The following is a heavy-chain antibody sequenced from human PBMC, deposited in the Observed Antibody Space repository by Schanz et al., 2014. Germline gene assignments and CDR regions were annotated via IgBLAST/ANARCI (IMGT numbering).Heavy chain of an antibody. D-gene: IGHD6-19*01. CDR1: GYTFTSYG. CDR2: IMPLRGIG. J-gene: IGHJ6*02. Sequence: QVQLVQSGAEVRKPGASVKVSCKASGYTFTSYGINWVRQVPGQGLEWLGRIMPLRGIGNNAWKFQDRLTITADKAMNITYMELSSLGTEDTAVYYCTRLRRADPNGFDVWGRGTTVTV. V-gene: IGHV1-69*02. CDR3: TRLRRADPNGFDV.